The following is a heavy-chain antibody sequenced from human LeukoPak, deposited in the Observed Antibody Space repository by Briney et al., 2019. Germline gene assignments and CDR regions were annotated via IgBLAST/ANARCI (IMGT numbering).Heavy chain of an antibody. CDR2: IYHSGST. D-gene: IGHD3-3*01. CDR1: GGSISGGGYS. J-gene: IGHJ4*02. V-gene: IGHV4-30-2*01. CDR3: ARGNGWSGYYLYYFDY. Sequence: PSQTVSLTCDVSGGSISGGGYSWSSIRQPPGKGLEWIGYIYHSGSTYYNPSLKSRVTISVDRSKNQFSLKLSSVTAADTAVYYCARGNGWSGYYLYYFDYWGQGTLVTVSS.